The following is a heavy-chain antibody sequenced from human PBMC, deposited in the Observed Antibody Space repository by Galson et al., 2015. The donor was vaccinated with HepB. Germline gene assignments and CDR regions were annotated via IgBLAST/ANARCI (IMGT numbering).Heavy chain of an antibody. V-gene: IGHV3-7*03. CDR1: GFTFSAYW. D-gene: IGHD3-16*01. CDR2: VNLDGSEM. CDR3: AREVMIRTLAHKTPDY. Sequence: SLRLSCAASGFTFSAYWMSWVRQVPGKGLEWVADVNLDGSEMYYADSVKGRFTISRDNAERSVSLHMYSLRAEDMAVYYCAREVMIRTLAHKTPDYWGQGTLVTVSS. J-gene: IGHJ4*02.